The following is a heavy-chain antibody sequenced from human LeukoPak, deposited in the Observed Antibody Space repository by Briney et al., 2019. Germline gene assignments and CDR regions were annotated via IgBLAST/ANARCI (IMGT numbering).Heavy chain of an antibody. J-gene: IGHJ3*02. V-gene: IGHV4-61*02. CDR3: ATTGLLVAPI. Sequence: PSETLSLTCTVSGASISSGSYYWSWIRQPAGKGLEWIGRIYTSASTNYNPSLKSRVTISVDTAKNQFSLKLSSVTAADTAVYCCATTGLLVAPIWGQGTMVTVSS. CDR2: IYTSAST. CDR1: GASISSGSYY. D-gene: IGHD5-12*01.